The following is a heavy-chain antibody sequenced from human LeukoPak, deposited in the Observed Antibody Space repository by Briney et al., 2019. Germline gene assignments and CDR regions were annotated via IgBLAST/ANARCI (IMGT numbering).Heavy chain of an antibody. D-gene: IGHD1-26*01. CDR3: ASEWEDYDRNWFDP. Sequence: GASVKVSCKASGYTFNSYYMHWVRQAPGQGLEWMGIINPSGDFTSYAQKFQGRVTMTKDTSTSTVYMELSSLRSEDTAVYYCASEWEDYDRNWFDPWGQGTLVTVSS. CDR1: GYTFNSYY. V-gene: IGHV1-46*02. J-gene: IGHJ5*02. CDR2: INPSGDFT.